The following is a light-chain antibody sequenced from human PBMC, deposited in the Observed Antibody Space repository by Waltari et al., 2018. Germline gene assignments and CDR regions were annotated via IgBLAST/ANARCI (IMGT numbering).Light chain of an antibody. V-gene: IGLV2-14*03. J-gene: IGLJ2*01. CDR1: SGVLGSYYY. CDR2: DVN. Sequence: QSALTQPASVSGSPGQSITISCTGASGVLGSYYYVSWYQQPPGNAPKLVIFDVNNRPSGVSNRFSASVSGNTASLTISGLQAEDEADYYCSSYTKDTRIFGGGTKLTVL. CDR3: SSYTKDTRI.